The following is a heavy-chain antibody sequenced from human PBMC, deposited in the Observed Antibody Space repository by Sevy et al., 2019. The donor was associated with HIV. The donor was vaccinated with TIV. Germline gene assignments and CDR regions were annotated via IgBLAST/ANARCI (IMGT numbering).Heavy chain of an antibody. J-gene: IGHJ6*02. V-gene: IGHV3-66*01. CDR3: ARDNNFWSGYGKTYYGMDV. D-gene: IGHD3-3*01. Sequence: GGSLRLSCAASGFTVSSNYMSWVRQAPGKGLEWVSVIYSGGSAYYADSVKGRFTISRDNSKNTRYLQMNSLRAEDTAVYYCARDNNFWSGYGKTYYGMDVWGQGTTVTVSS. CDR2: IYSGGSA. CDR1: GFTVSSNY.